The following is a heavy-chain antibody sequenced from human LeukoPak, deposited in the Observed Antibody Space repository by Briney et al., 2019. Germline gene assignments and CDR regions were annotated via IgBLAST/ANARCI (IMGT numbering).Heavy chain of an antibody. J-gene: IGHJ4*02. D-gene: IGHD6-13*01. CDR2: INPSAIST. CDR3: AALVAVAGKEVDF. CDR1: GYTFSNYN. Sequence: ASVTVSCKASGYTFSNYNMNWVRQAPGQGLEWMGLINPSAISTDYAQKFQGRVTMTRDTSTTTVYMELSSLRSEDTAVYYCAALVAVAGKEVDFWGQGTLVTVSS. V-gene: IGHV1-46*01.